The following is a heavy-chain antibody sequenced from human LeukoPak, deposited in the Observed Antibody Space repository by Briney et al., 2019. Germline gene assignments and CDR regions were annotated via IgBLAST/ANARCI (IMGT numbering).Heavy chain of an antibody. CDR2: VRYDGSNT. Sequence: PGGSLRLSCAASGFTFSSYTISWVRQAPGKGLEWVAFVRYDGSNTYYADSVKGRFTISRDNSKNTLYLQMNSLRAEDTAVYYCAKEYSGYDFDYWGQGTLVTVSS. CDR1: GFTFSSYT. J-gene: IGHJ4*02. D-gene: IGHD5-12*01. V-gene: IGHV3-30*02. CDR3: AKEYSGYDFDY.